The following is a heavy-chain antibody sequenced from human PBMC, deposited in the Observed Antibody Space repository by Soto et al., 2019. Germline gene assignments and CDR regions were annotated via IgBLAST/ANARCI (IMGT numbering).Heavy chain of an antibody. D-gene: IGHD2-2*01. Sequence: EVQVLESGGGSVQPGGSLRLSCAASGFTFSNFAMSWVRHAPGQGLEWVSEISGSTGTTYYADSVKGRFIICRDNSKNMVHLQMNSLRAEDTAVYYCAKDTSSSPYYMDVWGKGTTVTVSS. V-gene: IGHV3-23*01. CDR1: GFTFSNFA. CDR2: ISGSTGTT. J-gene: IGHJ6*03. CDR3: AKDTSSSPYYMDV.